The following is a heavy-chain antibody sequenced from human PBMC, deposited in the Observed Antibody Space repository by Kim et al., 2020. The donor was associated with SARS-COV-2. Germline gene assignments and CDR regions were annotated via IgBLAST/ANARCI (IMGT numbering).Heavy chain of an antibody. Sequence: SETLSLTCAVYGGSFSGYYWSWIRQPPGKGLEWIGEINHSGSTNYNPSLKSRVTISVDTSKNQFSLKLSSVTAADTAVYYCARGDTMIAWGMDVWGQGTTVTVSS. CDR1: GGSFSGYY. CDR3: ARGDTMIAWGMDV. J-gene: IGHJ6*02. D-gene: IGHD3-22*01. CDR2: INHSGST. V-gene: IGHV4-34*01.